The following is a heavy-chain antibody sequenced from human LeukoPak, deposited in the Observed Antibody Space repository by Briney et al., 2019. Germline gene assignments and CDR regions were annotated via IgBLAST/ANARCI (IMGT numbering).Heavy chain of an antibody. D-gene: IGHD1-14*01. CDR1: GGSFSGYY. CDR3: ARDLGEPRDY. V-gene: IGHV4-34*01. J-gene: IGHJ4*02. Sequence: PSETLSLTCAVYGGSFSGYYWSWIRQPPGKGLEWIGEINHSGSTNYNPSLKSRVTISVDTSKNQFSLKLSSVTAADTAVYYCARDLGEPRDYWGQGTLGTVSS. CDR2: INHSGST.